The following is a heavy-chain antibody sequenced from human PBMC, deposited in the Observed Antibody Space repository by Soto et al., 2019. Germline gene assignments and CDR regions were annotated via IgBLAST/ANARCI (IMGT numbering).Heavy chain of an antibody. CDR3: ARGGGGRWYSGDY. J-gene: IGHJ4*02. V-gene: IGHV1-8*01. CDR1: GYTFANYH. CDR2: MHPNTGDT. D-gene: IGHD6-13*01. Sequence: QVQLVQSGAEVKKPGASVKVSCKASGYTFANYHIHWVRQATGQGLEWMGWMHPNTGDTGYAQKFQGRVTMTRDTPITAAYMELSGLRSEDTAVYYCARGGGGRWYSGDYWGQGTLVAVSS.